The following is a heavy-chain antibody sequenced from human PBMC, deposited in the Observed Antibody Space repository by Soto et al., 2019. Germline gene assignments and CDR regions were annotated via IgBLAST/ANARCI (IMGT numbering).Heavy chain of an antibody. Sequence: ASVKVSCKASGYTFSDYYMHWVRQAPGQGFQWLALINPISGRTTYAPNFQGRVTMTRDTSISTAYMELSRLRSDDTAVYYCAREVSQSYDFWSGYFDYWGQGTLVTVSS. V-gene: IGHV1-2*06. D-gene: IGHD3-3*01. CDR3: AREVSQSYDFWSGYFDY. CDR2: INPISGRT. CDR1: GYTFSDYY. J-gene: IGHJ4*02.